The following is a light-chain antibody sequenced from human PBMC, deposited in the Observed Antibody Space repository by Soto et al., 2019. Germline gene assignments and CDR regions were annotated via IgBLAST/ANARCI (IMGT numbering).Light chain of an antibody. CDR2: EDN. CDR3: CSYAGSSTFAVL. J-gene: IGLJ2*01. V-gene: IGLV2-23*02. Sequence: QSALTQPASMSGSPGQSITISCTRTSSDVGSYNLVSWFQQHPGKAPTLIIYEDNKRPSGVPNRFSGSKSGNTASLTVSGLQAEDEADYYCCSYAGSSTFAVLFGGGTKVTVL. CDR1: SSDVGSYNL.